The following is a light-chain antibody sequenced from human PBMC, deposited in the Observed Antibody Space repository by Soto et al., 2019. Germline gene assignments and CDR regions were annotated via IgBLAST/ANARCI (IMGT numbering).Light chain of an antibody. CDR3: QHRSNWPRT. CDR1: QNSSNY. V-gene: IGKV3-11*01. CDR2: DVS. J-gene: IGKJ1*01. Sequence: IVLIQSPATLSVSPGERATLSCRASQNSSNYLIWYQQKPGQAPRLLIYDVSNRATDIPARFSGSGSGTDFTLTISSLEPEDLAVYYCQHRSNWPRTFGQGTKVEIK.